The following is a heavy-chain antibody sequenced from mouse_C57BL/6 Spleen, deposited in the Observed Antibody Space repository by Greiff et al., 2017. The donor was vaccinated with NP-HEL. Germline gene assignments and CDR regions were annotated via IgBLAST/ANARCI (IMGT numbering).Heavy chain of an antibody. CDR1: GFSLTSYG. Sequence: VQLQESGPGLVAPSQSLSITCTVSGFSLTSYGVHWVRQPPGKGLEWLVVIWGDGSTTYNSALKSRLSISKDDSKSQVFLKMNSLQTADTEVYYGARHYDYEGGYAMDYWGQGTSVTVSS. D-gene: IGHD2-4*01. V-gene: IGHV2-6-1*01. CDR3: ARHYDYEGGYAMDY. CDR2: IWGDGST. J-gene: IGHJ4*01.